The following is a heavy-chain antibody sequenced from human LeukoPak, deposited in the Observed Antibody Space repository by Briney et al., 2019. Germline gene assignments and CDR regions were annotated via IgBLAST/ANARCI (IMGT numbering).Heavy chain of an antibody. J-gene: IGHJ4*02. CDR3: AREWDSSSFDPRASGDS. CDR1: DGSIISSTYS. V-gene: IGHV4-39*07. CDR2: IYSRGST. Sequence: SETLSLTCSVSDGSIISSTYSWAWIRQPPGRGLEWIGNIYSRGSTFYNPSLKSRVTISVDTSKNHFSLKLSSVTAADTAVYYCAREWDSSSFDPRASGDSWGQGALVIVSS. D-gene: IGHD3-22*01.